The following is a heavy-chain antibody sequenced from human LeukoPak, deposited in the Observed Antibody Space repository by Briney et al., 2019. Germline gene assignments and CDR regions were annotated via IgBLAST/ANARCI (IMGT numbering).Heavy chain of an antibody. D-gene: IGHD6-13*01. CDR1: GFTFSSYA. Sequence: QPGGSLRLSCAASGFTFSSYAMHWVRQAPGKGLEWVAVISYDGSNKYYADSVKGRFTISRDNSKNTLYLQMNSLRAEDTAVYYCARGSSVLSIAAANWFDPWGQGTLVTVSS. J-gene: IGHJ5*02. CDR2: ISYDGSNK. CDR3: ARGSSVLSIAAANWFDP. V-gene: IGHV3-30-3*01.